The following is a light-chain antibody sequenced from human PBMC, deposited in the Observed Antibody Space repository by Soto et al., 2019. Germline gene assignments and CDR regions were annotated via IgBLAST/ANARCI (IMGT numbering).Light chain of an antibody. CDR1: SSNVGGYNS. V-gene: IGLV2-14*01. J-gene: IGLJ1*01. CDR3: SSYKTSTGLEYV. CDR2: EVS. Sequence: HSALPQPGSVSVSNGQSITISCPCTSSNVGGYNSVSWYQHHPGKAPKLMIYEVSNRPSGVSDRFSGSKSGNTASLTISGLQAEDEADYYCSSYKTSTGLEYVFGTVTKFTV.